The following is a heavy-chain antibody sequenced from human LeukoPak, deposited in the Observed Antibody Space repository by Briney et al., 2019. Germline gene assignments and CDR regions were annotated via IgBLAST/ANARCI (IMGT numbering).Heavy chain of an antibody. D-gene: IGHD3/OR15-3a*01. Sequence: PGGSLRLSCAASGFTFSSYSMNWVRQAPGKGLEWVSFISSSSSYIYYADSVKGRFTISRDNAKNSLYLQMNSLRAEDTAVYYCARDRDWSVLYDAPDIWGQGTMVTVSS. J-gene: IGHJ3*02. CDR2: ISSSSSYI. V-gene: IGHV3-21*01. CDR3: ARDRDWSVLYDAPDI. CDR1: GFTFSSYS.